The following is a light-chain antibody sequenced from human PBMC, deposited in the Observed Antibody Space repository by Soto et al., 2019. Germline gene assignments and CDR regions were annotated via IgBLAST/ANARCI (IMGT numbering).Light chain of an antibody. Sequence: DIQMTQSPSTLSASVGDKVTITCRASQSISTWLAWYQQRPGKAPKLLISDASSFESGVPSRFSGSGSGTEFTLTISSLQPEDFATYYCQQYNSYLYTVGQGTKVDTK. J-gene: IGKJ2*01. V-gene: IGKV1-5*01. CDR3: QQYNSYLYT. CDR2: DAS. CDR1: QSISTW.